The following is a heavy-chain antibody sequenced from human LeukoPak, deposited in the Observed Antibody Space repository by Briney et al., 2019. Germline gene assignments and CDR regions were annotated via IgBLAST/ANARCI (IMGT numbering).Heavy chain of an antibody. D-gene: IGHD3-10*01. CDR2: IYSGGST. CDR3: AQANPAARGVNFDF. CDR1: GFTVSSNY. J-gene: IGHJ4*02. Sequence: GGSLRLSCAASGFTVSSNYMSWVRQAPGKGLEWVSVIYSGGSTYYADSVKGRFTISRDNSKNTLYLQMSSLRTEDTAIYYCAQANPAARGVNFDFWGQGTLVTVSS. V-gene: IGHV3-53*01.